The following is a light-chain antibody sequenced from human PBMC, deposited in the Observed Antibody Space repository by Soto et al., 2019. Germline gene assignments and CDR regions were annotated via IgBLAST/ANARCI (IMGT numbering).Light chain of an antibody. CDR2: DVS. V-gene: IGLV2-11*01. CDR3: NSYTSSGILV. CDR1: SSDVGGYNY. Sequence: QSALTQPRSVSGSPGQSVTISCTGTSSDVGGYNYVSWYQQHPGKAPKLMIYDVSKRPSGVPDRFSGSKSGNTASLTISGLQAEDAAHYYCNSYTSSGILVFGGGTQLTVL. J-gene: IGLJ7*01.